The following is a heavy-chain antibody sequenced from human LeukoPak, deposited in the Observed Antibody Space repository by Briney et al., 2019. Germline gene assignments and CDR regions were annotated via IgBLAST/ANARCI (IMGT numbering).Heavy chain of an antibody. Sequence: PGESLKISFKGSGYSFTNYWIGWVRQMPGKGLVWIGTIYPGDSDTRYSPSFQGQVTISADKSISTAYLQWNSLKASDTAMYYCARGNDLFDYWGQGTLVTVPS. V-gene: IGHV5-51*01. CDR1: GYSFTNYW. J-gene: IGHJ4*02. CDR2: IYPGDSDT. D-gene: IGHD5-12*01. CDR3: ARGNDLFDY.